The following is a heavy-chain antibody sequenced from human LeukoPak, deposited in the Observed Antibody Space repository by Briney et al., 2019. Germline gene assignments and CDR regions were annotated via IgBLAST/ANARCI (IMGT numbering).Heavy chain of an antibody. CDR1: GYNLIALS. CDR3: ASGFAYQYFDS. D-gene: IGHD2-2*01. Sequence: ASVKVSCTVSGYNLIALSIHWVRQAPGKGLEWMGGFDPEDGETIYAQKCQGRFTMTEDTSTDTAYMELSSLTSEDTAVYYWASGFAYQYFDSWGQGTLVSVSA. J-gene: IGHJ4*02. CDR2: FDPEDGET. V-gene: IGHV1-24*01.